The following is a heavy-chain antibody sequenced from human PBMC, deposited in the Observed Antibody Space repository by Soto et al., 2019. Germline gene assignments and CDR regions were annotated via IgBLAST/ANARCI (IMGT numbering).Heavy chain of an antibody. CDR1: GFTFSDYA. J-gene: IGHJ4*02. CDR3: XXXXXXXXVTSDFNY. Sequence: VQLVESGGGVVQPGRSLRLSCAASGFTFSDYAMHXXXXXXGKGLEWVAVVSHDGXXXXYXXSVKGRFTISRDSSKXXXXXXXXXXXXXXXXXXXXXXXXXXXXVTSDFNYWGQGALVTVSS. CDR2: VSHDGXXX. V-gene: IGHV3-30*03.